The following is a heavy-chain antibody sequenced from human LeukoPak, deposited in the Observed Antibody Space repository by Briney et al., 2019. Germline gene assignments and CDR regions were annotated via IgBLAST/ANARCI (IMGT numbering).Heavy chain of an antibody. V-gene: IGHV4-4*07. D-gene: IGHD2-15*01. CDR2: IYTSGST. CDR3: AREGYCSGGSCFRWFDP. CDR1: GGSISSYY. J-gene: IGHJ5*02. Sequence: SETLSLTCTVSGGSISSYYWSWIRQPAGKGLEWIGRIYTSGSTNYNPSLKSRVTMSVDTSKNQFSLKLSSVTAADTAVYYCAREGYCSGGSCFRWFDPWGQGTLVTVSP.